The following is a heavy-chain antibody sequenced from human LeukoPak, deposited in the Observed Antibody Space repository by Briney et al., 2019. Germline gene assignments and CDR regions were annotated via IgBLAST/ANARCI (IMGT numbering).Heavy chain of an antibody. CDR2: IYPGDSDT. D-gene: IGHD2-2*01. CDR1: GYSFTSYW. V-gene: IGHV5-51*01. Sequence: GESLKISCKGSGYSFTSYWIGWVRQMPGKGLEWMGIIYPGDSDTRYSPSFQGQVTISADKSISTAYLQWSSLKASDAAMYYCASYCSSTSCYAGGYNWFDPWGQGTLVTVSS. CDR3: ASYCSSTSCYAGGYNWFDP. J-gene: IGHJ5*02.